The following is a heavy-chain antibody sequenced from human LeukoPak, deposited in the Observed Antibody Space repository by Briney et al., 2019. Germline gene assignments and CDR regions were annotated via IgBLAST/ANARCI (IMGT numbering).Heavy chain of an antibody. D-gene: IGHD3-3*01. CDR2: ISYDGSNK. V-gene: IGHV3-30*19. J-gene: IGHJ6*02. CDR3: ARDRYYDFWSVNYYYYGMDA. CDR1: GFTFSSYG. Sequence: GRSLRLSCAASGFTFSSYGMHWVRQAPGKGLEWVAVISYDGSNKYYAGSVKGRFTISRDNSKNTLYQQMNSLRAEDTAVYYCARDRYYDFWSVNYYYYGMDAWGQGTTVTVSS.